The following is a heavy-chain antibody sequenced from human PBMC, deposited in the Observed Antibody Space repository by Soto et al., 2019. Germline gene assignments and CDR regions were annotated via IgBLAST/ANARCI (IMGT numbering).Heavy chain of an antibody. CDR3: ARAVGSSGDYFDY. D-gene: IGHD3-10*01. CDR1: GGSFSGNY. V-gene: IGHV4-34*01. J-gene: IGHJ4*02. Sequence: PSETLSLTCAVYGGSFSGNYWNWIRQPPGKGLEWIGEINHSGSTNYSPSLKSRVTISVDTSKNQFSLNLSSVTAADTAVYYCARAVGSSGDYFDYWGQGTLVTVSS. CDR2: INHSGST.